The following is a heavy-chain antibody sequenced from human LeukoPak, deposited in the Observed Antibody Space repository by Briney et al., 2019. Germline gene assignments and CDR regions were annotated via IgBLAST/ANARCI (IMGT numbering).Heavy chain of an antibody. CDR3: AKDRIVISFGDVSKH. Sequence: GGSLRLSCAASGFTVSSDYMSWVRQAPGKGLEWVALIAHDESTIHYADSVKGRFTISRDNSKNTLYLQMNNLRVEDTAIYYCAKDRIVISFGDVSKHWGQGTLVTVSS. D-gene: IGHD3-10*01. CDR1: GFTVSSDY. V-gene: IGHV3-30*18. J-gene: IGHJ1*01. CDR2: IAHDESTI.